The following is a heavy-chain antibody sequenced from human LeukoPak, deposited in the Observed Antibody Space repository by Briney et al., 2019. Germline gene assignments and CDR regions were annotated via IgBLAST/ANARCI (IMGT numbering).Heavy chain of an antibody. CDR2: IYTSGST. CDR3: ARGGMGVVVPAADDAFDI. CDR1: GGSISSSSYY. Sequence: SETLSLTCTVSGGSISSSSYYWGWIRQPPGKGLEWIGRIYTSGSTNYNPSLKSRVTMSVDTSKNQFSLKLSSVTAADTAVYYCARGGMGVVVPAADDAFDIWGQGTMVTVSS. J-gene: IGHJ3*02. D-gene: IGHD2-2*01. V-gene: IGHV4-39*07.